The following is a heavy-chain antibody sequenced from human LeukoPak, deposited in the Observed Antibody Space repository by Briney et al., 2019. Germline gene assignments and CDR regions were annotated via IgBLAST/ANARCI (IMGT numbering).Heavy chain of an antibody. D-gene: IGHD6-6*01. CDR3: ARAGGGRPFDP. Sequence: PSETLSLTCTVADGSISGYYWSWIRQPPGKGLEYIGNIYYSGSPNYNPSLKSRVNISVDTSKNQFSLRLSSVTAADTAIYYCARAGGGRPFDPWGQGTLVTVSS. V-gene: IGHV4-59*01. CDR1: DGSISGYY. J-gene: IGHJ5*02. CDR2: IYYSGSP.